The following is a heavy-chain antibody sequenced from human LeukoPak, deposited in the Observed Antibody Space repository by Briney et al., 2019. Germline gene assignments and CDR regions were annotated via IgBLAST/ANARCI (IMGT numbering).Heavy chain of an antibody. J-gene: IGHJ5*02. Sequence: SETLSLTCTVSGYSISSGYYWGWIRQPPGKGLEWIGSIYHSGSTYYNPSLKSRVTISVDTSKNQFSLKLSSVTAADTAVYYCARDGDSENWFDPWGQGTLVTVSS. CDR1: GYSISSGYY. CDR3: ARDGDSENWFDP. V-gene: IGHV4-38-2*02. D-gene: IGHD7-27*01. CDR2: IYHSGST.